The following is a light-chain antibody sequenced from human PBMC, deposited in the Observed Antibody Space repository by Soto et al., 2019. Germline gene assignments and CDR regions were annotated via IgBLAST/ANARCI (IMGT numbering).Light chain of an antibody. CDR1: QTISSW. Sequence: DIQLTQSPSSLSASVGDRVTITCRASQTISSWLAWYQQKPGKAPKLLIYKASTLKSGVPSRFSGSGSGTEFTLTISSLQPDDFATYYCQQLFTYPPTFGPGTKVDIK. CDR3: QQLFTYPPT. V-gene: IGKV1-5*03. CDR2: KAS. J-gene: IGKJ3*01.